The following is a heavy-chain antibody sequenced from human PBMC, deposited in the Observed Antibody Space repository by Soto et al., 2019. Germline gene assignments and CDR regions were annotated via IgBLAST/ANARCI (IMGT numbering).Heavy chain of an antibody. Sequence: GGSLRLSCAASGFTISSYSMNWVRQAPGKGMEWVSYISSSSSTIYYADSVKGRFTISRDNAKNSLYLQMNSLRDEDTAVYYCARGDSGYYDYWGQGTLVTVS. J-gene: IGHJ4*02. CDR1: GFTISSYS. V-gene: IGHV3-48*02. CDR3: ARGDSGYYDY. CDR2: ISSSSSTI. D-gene: IGHD3-22*01.